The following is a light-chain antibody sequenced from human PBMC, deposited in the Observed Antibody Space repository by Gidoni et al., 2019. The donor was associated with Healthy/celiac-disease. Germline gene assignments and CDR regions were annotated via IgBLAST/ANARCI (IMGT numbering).Light chain of an antibody. CDR3: AAWDDSLNAYYV. V-gene: IGLV1-44*01. CDR2: SNN. J-gene: IGLJ1*01. CDR1: SSNIGSNT. Sequence: QSVLTQPPSASGTPGQRVTIACSGSSSNIGSNTVNWYQQLPGTAPKLLIYSNNQRPSGGPDRFSGSKSGTSASLAISGLQSEDEADYYCAAWDDSLNAYYVFGTGTKVTVL.